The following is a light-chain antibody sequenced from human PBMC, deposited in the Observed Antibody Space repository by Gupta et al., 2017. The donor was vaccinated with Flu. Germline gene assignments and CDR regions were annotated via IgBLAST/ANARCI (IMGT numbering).Light chain of an antibody. Sequence: APLPLSPGESTTLSCRASQRVSSYLAWYQQNPAQAPRLLIYDASNKATGIPARFSGSGSGTDFTLTITSLVPEDFAVYYCLQRTNWPPSTFGQGTRLEIK. CDR1: QRVSSY. CDR2: DAS. CDR3: LQRTNWPPST. V-gene: IGKV3-11*01. J-gene: IGKJ5*01.